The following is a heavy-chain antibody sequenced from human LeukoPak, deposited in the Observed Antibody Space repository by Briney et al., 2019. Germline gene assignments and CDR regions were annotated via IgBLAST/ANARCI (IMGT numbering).Heavy chain of an antibody. CDR3: ARAFDIVVVPAATDFDY. CDR1: GFTFSSYS. D-gene: IGHD2-2*01. Sequence: GGSLRRSCAASGFTFSSYSMNWVRQAPGKGLEWVSSISSISSYIYYADSVKGRFTISRDNAKNSLYLQMNSLRAEDTAVYYCARAFDIVVVPAATDFDYWGQGTLVTVSS. CDR2: ISSISSYI. J-gene: IGHJ4*02. V-gene: IGHV3-21*01.